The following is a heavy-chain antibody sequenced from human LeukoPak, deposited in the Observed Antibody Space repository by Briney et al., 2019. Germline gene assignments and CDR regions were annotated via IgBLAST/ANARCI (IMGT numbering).Heavy chain of an antibody. CDR3: ARQGGYYQGLHDY. Sequence: SETLSLTCTVSRGSISSSSYYWGWIRQPPGKGLEWFGRIYYSVLTSYNPSLNSRVTISGETSKTQFSLILRSVTAADKAVSYCARQGGYYQGLHDYWGKGTLVIVSS. CDR1: RGSISSSSYY. J-gene: IGHJ4*02. CDR2: IYYSVLT. V-gene: IGHV4-39*01. D-gene: IGHD5-12*01.